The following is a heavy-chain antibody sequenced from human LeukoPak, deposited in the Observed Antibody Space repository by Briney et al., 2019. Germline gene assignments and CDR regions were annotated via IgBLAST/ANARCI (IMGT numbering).Heavy chain of an antibody. V-gene: IGHV4-39*07. CDR2: IYYSGST. CDR3: ARGYSSSLNDAFDI. Sequence: PSETLSLTCTVSGGSINGYYWSWIRQPPGKGLEWIGSIYYSGSTYYNPSLKSRVTISVDTSKNQFSLKLSSVTAADTAVYYCARGYSSSLNDAFDIWGQGTMVTVSS. CDR1: GGSINGYY. D-gene: IGHD6-6*01. J-gene: IGHJ3*02.